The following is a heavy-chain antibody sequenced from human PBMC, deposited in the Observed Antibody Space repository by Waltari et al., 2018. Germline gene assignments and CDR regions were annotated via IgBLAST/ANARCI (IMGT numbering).Heavy chain of an antibody. CDR3: AKGSYSSSTPDY. Sequence: QVQLVESGGGVVQPGRSLRLSCAASGFTFSSYSMPWVRPAPGKGLEWVAVISYDGSNKYYADSVKGRFTISRDNSKNTLYLQMNSLRAEDTAVYYCAKGSYSSSTPDYWGQGTLVTVSS. CDR1: GFTFSSYS. J-gene: IGHJ4*02. V-gene: IGHV3-30-3*01. D-gene: IGHD6-6*01. CDR2: ISYDGSNK.